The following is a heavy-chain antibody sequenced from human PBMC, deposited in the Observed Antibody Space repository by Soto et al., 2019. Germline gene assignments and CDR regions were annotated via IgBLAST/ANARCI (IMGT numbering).Heavy chain of an antibody. CDR3: AREGVRPYYYYGMDV. J-gene: IGHJ6*02. CDR2: ISAYNGNT. D-gene: IGHD3-16*01. Sequence: QVQLVQSGAEVKKPGASVKVSCKTSGYTFTSYGISWVRQAPGQGLEWMGWISAYNGNTNYAQKLQDRVTMTTDTSXXTAYMELRSLRSDDTAVYYCAREGVRPYYYYGMDVWGQGTTVTVSS. V-gene: IGHV1-18*01. CDR1: GYTFTSYG.